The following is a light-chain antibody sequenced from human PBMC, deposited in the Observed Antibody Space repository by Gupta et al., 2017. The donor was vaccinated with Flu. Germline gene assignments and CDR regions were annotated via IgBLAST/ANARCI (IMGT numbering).Light chain of an antibody. J-gene: IGKJ3*01. CDR3: QQDYSTFFT. CDR2: WAS. V-gene: IGKV4-1*01. CDR1: QSLLYNSNNKNY. Sequence: DIVMTQSPDSLTVSLGERATINCKSSQSLLYNSNNKNYLAWYQQKPGQSPKLLIYWASTRESGVPDRFRGSGSGTXFSLTIXSLQAEDVAVYYCQQDYSTFFTFGXGTKVNVK.